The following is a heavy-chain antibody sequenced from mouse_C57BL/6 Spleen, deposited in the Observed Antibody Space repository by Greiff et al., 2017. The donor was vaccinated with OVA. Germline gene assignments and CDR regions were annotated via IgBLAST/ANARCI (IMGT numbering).Heavy chain of an antibody. CDR1: GYTFTSYW. CDR2: IDPSDSYT. J-gene: IGHJ3*01. CDR3: AREGVYYGSRTFAD. V-gene: IGHV1-69*01. Sequence: VQLQQPGAELVMPGASVKLSCKASGYTFTSYWMHWVKQRPGQGLEWIGEIDPSDSYTNYNQKFKGKSTLTVDKSSSTAYMQLRSLTSEDSAVYYCAREGVYYGSRTFADWGQGTLVTVSA. D-gene: IGHD1-1*01.